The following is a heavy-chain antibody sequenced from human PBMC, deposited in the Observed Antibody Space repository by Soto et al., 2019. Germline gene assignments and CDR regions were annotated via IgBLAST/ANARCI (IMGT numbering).Heavy chain of an antibody. Sequence: GGSLRLSCAASGFTFSDYYMSWIRQAPGKGLEWVSYISSSSSYTNYADSVKGRFTISRDNAKNSLYLQMNSLRAEDTAVYYCARDNKAAAGIVDYWGQGTLVTVSS. CDR2: ISSSSSYT. CDR3: ARDNKAAAGIVDY. CDR1: GFTFSDYY. J-gene: IGHJ4*02. V-gene: IGHV3-11*06. D-gene: IGHD6-13*01.